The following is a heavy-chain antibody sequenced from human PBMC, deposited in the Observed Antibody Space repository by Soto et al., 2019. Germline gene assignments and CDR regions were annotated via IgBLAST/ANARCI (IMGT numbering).Heavy chain of an antibody. D-gene: IGHD2-2*01. CDR1: GFTFSSYA. CDR2: ISGRGGST. Sequence: EVQLLESGGGLVQPGGSLRLSCAASGFTFSSYAMSWVRQAPGKGLEWVSAISGRGGSTYYADSVKGRFTISRDNSKNTRYLQMNSLRAEDTAVYYCAKGRGYCSSTSCYVGSDYWGQGTLVTVSS. J-gene: IGHJ4*02. V-gene: IGHV3-23*01. CDR3: AKGRGYCSSTSCYVGSDY.